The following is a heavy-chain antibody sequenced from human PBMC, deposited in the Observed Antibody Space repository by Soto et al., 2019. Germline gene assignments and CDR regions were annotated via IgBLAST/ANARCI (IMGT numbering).Heavy chain of an antibody. V-gene: IGHV3-72*01. J-gene: IGHJ3*02. CDR1: GFTFSDHY. CDR2: TRNKANSYTT. D-gene: IGHD2-15*01. CDR3: ARVGYCSGGSCYSVAFDI. Sequence: GGSLRLSCAASGFTFSDHYMDWVRQAPGKGLEWVGRTRNKANSYTTEYAASVKGRFTISRDDSKNSLYLQMNSLKTEDTAVYYGARVGYCSGGSCYSVAFDIWGQGTMVTVSS.